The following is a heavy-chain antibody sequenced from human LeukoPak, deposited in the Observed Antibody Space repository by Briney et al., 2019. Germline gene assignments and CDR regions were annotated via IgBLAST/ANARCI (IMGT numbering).Heavy chain of an antibody. J-gene: IGHJ4*02. CDR2: IYIGGST. Sequence: PGGSLRLSCAASGFTVSSNYMSWVRQAPGKGLEWVLSIYIGGSTYYADSVKGKFTISRDNPNNTLYLQMHSLRAEDTAVYYCAREISRFGIWGQGTLVTVSS. CDR3: AREISRFGI. D-gene: IGHD3-16*01. V-gene: IGHV3-66*01. CDR1: GFTVSSNY.